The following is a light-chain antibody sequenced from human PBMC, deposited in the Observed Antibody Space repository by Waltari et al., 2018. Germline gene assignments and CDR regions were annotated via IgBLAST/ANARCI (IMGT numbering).Light chain of an antibody. CDR3: AAWDDSLNGL. CDR1: RSPIGRHT. V-gene: IGLV1-44*01. Sequence: QSVLTQPPSASGTPGPRVTIPCSGSRSPIGRHTVNWYQQLPGTAPKLLIYSNNQRPSGVPDRFSGSKSGTSASLAISGLQSEDEADYYCAAWDDSLNGLFGGGTKLTVL. CDR2: SNN. J-gene: IGLJ2*01.